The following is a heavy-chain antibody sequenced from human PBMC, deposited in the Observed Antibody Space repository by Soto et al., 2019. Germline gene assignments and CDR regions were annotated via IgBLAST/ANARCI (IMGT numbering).Heavy chain of an antibody. J-gene: IGHJ4*02. CDR3: ARDRAVAGQVGDY. CDR2: ISAYNGNT. V-gene: IGHV1-18*01. D-gene: IGHD6-19*01. Sequence: ASVKVSCKASGGTFSSYTISWVRQAPGQGLEWMGRISAYNGNTNYAQKLQGRVTMTTDTSTSTAYMELRSLRSDDTAVYCARDRAVAGQVGDYWGQGTLVTVSS. CDR1: GGTFSSYT.